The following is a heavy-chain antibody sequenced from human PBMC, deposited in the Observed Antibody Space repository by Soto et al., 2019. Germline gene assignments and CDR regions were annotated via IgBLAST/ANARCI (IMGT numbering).Heavy chain of an antibody. D-gene: IGHD2-21*02. CDR3: AVTRGGAHPHAI. CDR2: IYYTGST. Sequence: PSETLSLTCNSSGGPLSSFYYSWIRQAPGKGLEWIGYIYYTGSTNDNPSLKSRVTMSVDTSKNQFSLKLTSVTAADTAVYFCAVTRGGAHPHAIWGQGTMVTVSS. CDR1: GGPLSSFY. J-gene: IGHJ3*02. V-gene: IGHV4-59*01.